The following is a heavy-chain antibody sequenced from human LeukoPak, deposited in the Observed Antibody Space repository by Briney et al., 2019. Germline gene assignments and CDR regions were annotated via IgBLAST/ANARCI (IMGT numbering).Heavy chain of an antibody. CDR2: ISSSGSTM. V-gene: IGHV3-48*04. Sequence: GGSLRLSCAASGFTFSSYAMNWVRQAPGKGLEWVSYISSSGSTMYYADSVKGRFPISRDNAKNSLYLQMNSLRAEDTAVYYCARDGSSSPSGYWGQGTLVTVSS. J-gene: IGHJ4*02. CDR3: ARDGSSSPSGY. D-gene: IGHD6-13*01. CDR1: GFTFSSYA.